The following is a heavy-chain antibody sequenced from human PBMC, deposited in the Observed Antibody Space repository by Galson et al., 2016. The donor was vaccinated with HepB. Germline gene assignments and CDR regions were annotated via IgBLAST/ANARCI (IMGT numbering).Heavy chain of an antibody. J-gene: IGHJ5*02. CDR2: AYYSRNT. D-gene: IGHD1-26*01. CDR3: TTYIEGAGGTGS. V-gene: IGHV4-61*01. CDR1: GDSVISDSYY. Sequence: SETLSLTCTVSGDSVISDSYYWSWVRQPPGKALEWIGYAYYSRNTIYNSSLKSRVTISLDTSKNQFSLKLTSVTAADTAIYFCTTYIEGAGGTGSWGQGTLVFVSS.